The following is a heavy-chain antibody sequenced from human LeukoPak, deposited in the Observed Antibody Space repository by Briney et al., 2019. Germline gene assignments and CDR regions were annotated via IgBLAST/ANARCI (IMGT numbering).Heavy chain of an antibody. J-gene: IGHJ4*02. V-gene: IGHV4-30-4*01. CDR2: IYYSGST. D-gene: IGHD5-24*01. CDR3: ARSGRWLHNSGIDY. Sequence: SEALSLTCTVSGGSISSGDYYWGWIRQPPGKGLEWIGYIYYSGSTYYNPSLKSRVTTSVDTSKNQFSLKLSSVTAADTAVYYCARSGRWLHNSGIDYWGQGTLVTVSS. CDR1: GGSISSGDYY.